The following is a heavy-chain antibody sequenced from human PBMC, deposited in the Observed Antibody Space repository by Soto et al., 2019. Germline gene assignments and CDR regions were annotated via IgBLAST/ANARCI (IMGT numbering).Heavy chain of an antibody. Sequence: PGRSLRLSCAASGFTFSDYPMHWVRQAPGKGLEWVAVISYDGRVKYYVDSVKGRFTISRDDSKNTLYPQMNSLRVDDTAVYYCARDFIVGAPDYFDRWGQGTLVTVSS. V-gene: IGHV3-30*04. CDR2: ISYDGRVK. CDR1: GFTFSDYP. D-gene: IGHD1-26*01. CDR3: ARDFIVGAPDYFDR. J-gene: IGHJ4*02.